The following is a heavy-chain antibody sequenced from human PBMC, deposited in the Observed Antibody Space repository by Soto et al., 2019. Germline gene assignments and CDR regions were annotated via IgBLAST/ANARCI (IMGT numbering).Heavy chain of an antibody. CDR2: IYPGDSDT. CDR1: GYSFTSYC. D-gene: IGHD3-10*01. Sequence: PGESLKICCKGFGYSFTSYCIGWVRQMPGKGLERIGIIYPGDSDTRYSPPLQGQVTISADKSISTAYLQWSSLKASDTAIYYCARHDAITMVRGVIIPGDFDIWGQGTMVTVSS. V-gene: IGHV5-51*01. J-gene: IGHJ3*02. CDR3: ARHDAITMVRGVIIPGDFDI.